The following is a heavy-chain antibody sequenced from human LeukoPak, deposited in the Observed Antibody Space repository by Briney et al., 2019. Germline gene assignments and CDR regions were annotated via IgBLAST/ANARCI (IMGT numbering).Heavy chain of an antibody. CDR3: AKSPGYCSSTSCYTPRFDAFDI. CDR2: ISGSGGST. J-gene: IGHJ3*02. D-gene: IGHD2-2*02. Sequence: GGSLRLSCAASGFTFSSYAMSWVRQAPGKGPEWVSAISGSGGSTYYADSVKGRFTISRDNSKNTPYLQMNSLRAEDTAVYYCAKSPGYCSSTSCYTPRFDAFDIRGQGTMVTVSS. CDR1: GFTFSSYA. V-gene: IGHV3-23*01.